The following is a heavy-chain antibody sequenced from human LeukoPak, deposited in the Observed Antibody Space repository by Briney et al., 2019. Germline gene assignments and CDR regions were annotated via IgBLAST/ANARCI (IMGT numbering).Heavy chain of an antibody. V-gene: IGHV3-30*04. CDR1: GFTFRSYA. CDR2: ISYDGSNK. D-gene: IGHD6-19*01. Sequence: QSGGSLRLSCAASGFTFRSYAMHWVRQAPGKGLEWVAVISYDGSNKYYADSVKGRFTISRDNSKNTLYLQMNSLRAEDTAVYYCASSLRYSSGWLADNWGQGTLVTVSS. CDR3: ASSLRYSSGWLADN. J-gene: IGHJ4*02.